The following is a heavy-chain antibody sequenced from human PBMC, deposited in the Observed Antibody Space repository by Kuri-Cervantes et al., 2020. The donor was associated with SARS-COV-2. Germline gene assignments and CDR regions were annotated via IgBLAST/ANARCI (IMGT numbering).Heavy chain of an antibody. CDR3: ARQMMSSITIFGVVITRNWFDP. V-gene: IGHV4-59*08. CDR1: GGSISSYY. J-gene: IGHJ5*02. D-gene: IGHD3-3*01. CDR2: IYYSGST. Sequence: SETLSLTCTVSGGSISSYYWSWIRQPPGKGLEWIGYIYYSGSTNYNPSLKSRVTISVDTSKNQSSLKLSSVTAADTAVYYCARQMMSSITIFGVVITRNWFDPWGQGTLVTVSS.